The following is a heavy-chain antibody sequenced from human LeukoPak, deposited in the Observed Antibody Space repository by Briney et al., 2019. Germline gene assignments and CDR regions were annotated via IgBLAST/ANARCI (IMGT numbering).Heavy chain of an antibody. J-gene: IGHJ6*02. CDR1: GYTFTNYG. D-gene: IGHD3-22*01. Sequence: GASVKVSCKASGYTFTNYGITWVRQAPGQGLEWMGWISGYNGNTNYAQKLQGRITMTTDTSTSTAYMELRSLRSDDTAVYYCARDGLYYDNNGYPKFRMRKYGLDVWGRGTTVTVSS. CDR3: ARDGLYYDNNGYPKFRMRKYGLDV. V-gene: IGHV1-18*01. CDR2: ISGYNGNT.